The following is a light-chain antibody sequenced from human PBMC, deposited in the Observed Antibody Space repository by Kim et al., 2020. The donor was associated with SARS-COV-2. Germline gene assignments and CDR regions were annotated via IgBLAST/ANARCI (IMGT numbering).Light chain of an antibody. CDR3: QQYDRSPYT. Sequence: EIVLTQSPGTLSLSPGERATLSCRASQSVASNHLAWFQQKPGQAPRLLIYGTSSRATGIPDRFSASESGTDFTLTISRLEPEDFAVYYCQQYDRSPYTFGQGTKLAI. CDR2: GTS. CDR1: QSVASNH. J-gene: IGKJ2*01. V-gene: IGKV3-20*01.